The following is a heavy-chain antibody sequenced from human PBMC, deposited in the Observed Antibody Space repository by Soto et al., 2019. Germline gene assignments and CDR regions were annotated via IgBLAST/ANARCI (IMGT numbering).Heavy chain of an antibody. V-gene: IGHV1-8*01. CDR2: MNAKSGDT. CDR3: ARGNPFNYAGFDV. Sequence: ASVKVSCKASGYTFSDFDINWLRQASGQGPEWMGWMNAKSGDTFFAQRFQGKFNMTWDTSLSTAYLEVGSLTSDDTAMYYCARGNPFNYAGFDVWGQGTTVTVSS. J-gene: IGHJ6*02. D-gene: IGHD3-16*01. CDR1: GYTFSDFD.